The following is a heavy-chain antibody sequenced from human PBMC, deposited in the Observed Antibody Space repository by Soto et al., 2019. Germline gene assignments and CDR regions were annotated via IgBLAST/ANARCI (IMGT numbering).Heavy chain of an antibody. V-gene: IGHV4-61*01. J-gene: IGHJ4*02. CDR3: ARGGSVGHSGPAFDY. CDR1: GGSVSSGSYY. Sequence: PSETLSLTCTVSGGSVSSGSYYWSWIRQPPGKGLEWIGYIYYSGSTNYNPSLKSRVTISVDTSKNQFSLKLSSVTAADTAVYYCARGGSVGHSGPAFDYWGQGTLVTVSS. CDR2: IYYSGST. D-gene: IGHD3-10*01.